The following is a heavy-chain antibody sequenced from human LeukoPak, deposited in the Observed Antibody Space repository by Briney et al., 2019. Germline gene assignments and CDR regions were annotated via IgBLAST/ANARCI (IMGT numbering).Heavy chain of an antibody. CDR3: ARSYSDAFDI. CDR1: GFTFSSYG. D-gene: IGHD1-26*01. J-gene: IGHJ3*02. CDR2: ISYDGSNK. V-gene: IGHV3-30*03. Sequence: GGSLRLSCAASGFTFSSYGMHWVRQAPGEGLEWVAVISYDGSNKYYADSVKGRFTISRDNSKNTLYLQMNSLRAEDTAVYYCARSYSDAFDIWGQGTMVTVSS.